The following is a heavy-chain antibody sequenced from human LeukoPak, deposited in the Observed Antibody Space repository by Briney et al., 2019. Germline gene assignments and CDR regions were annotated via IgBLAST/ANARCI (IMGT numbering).Heavy chain of an antibody. CDR1: GGSISSYY. CDR3: ARLSKGIAARAFDI. D-gene: IGHD6-13*01. CDR2: IYYSGST. J-gene: IGHJ3*02. Sequence: SETLSLTCTVSGGSISSYYWSWIRQPPGKGLEWIGSIYYSGSTYYNPSLKSRVTISVDTSKNQFSLKLSSVTVADTAVYYCARLSKGIAARAFDIWGQGTMVTVSS. V-gene: IGHV4-59*05.